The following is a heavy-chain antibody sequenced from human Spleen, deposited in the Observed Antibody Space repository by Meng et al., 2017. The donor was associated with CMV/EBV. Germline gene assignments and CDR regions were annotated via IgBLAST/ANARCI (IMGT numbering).Heavy chain of an antibody. V-gene: IGHV4-34*01. D-gene: IGHD1-1*01. CDR3: ARGRTDFDS. CDR2: ISHSGRT. CDR1: GGSLTDYY. Sequence: LSLTCAVYGGSLTDYYWSWIRQSPEKGLEWIGDISHSGRTNSIPSLKSRVTISVDTSNNQFSLKVTSVTAADTAVYYCARGRTDFDSWGQGTLVTVSS. J-gene: IGHJ4*02.